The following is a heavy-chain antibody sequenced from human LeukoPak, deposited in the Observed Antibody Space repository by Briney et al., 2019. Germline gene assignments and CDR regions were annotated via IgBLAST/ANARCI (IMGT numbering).Heavy chain of an antibody. V-gene: IGHV1-69*05. CDR2: IIPIFGTA. J-gene: IGHJ4*02. CDR1: GGTFSSYA. Sequence: GSSVKVSCKASGGTFSSYAISWVRQAPGQGLEWMGGIIPIFGTANYAQKFQGRVTITTDESTSTAYMELSSLRSEGTAVYYCARGPTSRDGYKYFDYWGQGTLVTVSS. CDR3: ARGPTSRDGYKYFDY. D-gene: IGHD5-24*01.